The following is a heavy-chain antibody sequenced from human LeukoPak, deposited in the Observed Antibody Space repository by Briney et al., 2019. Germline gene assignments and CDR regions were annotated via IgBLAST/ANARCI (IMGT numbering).Heavy chain of an antibody. CDR3: ARDRGGSYMYLQH. J-gene: IGHJ1*01. CDR2: IHYDGSIK. Sequence: GGSLRLSCAASGFTFSSYGMHWVRQAPGKGLEWVAFIHYDGSIKYYADSVKGRFTISRDNAKNSLFLQMNSLRAEDTALYYCARDRGGSYMYLQHWGQGTLVTVSS. V-gene: IGHV3-30*02. CDR1: GFTFSSYG. D-gene: IGHD1-26*01.